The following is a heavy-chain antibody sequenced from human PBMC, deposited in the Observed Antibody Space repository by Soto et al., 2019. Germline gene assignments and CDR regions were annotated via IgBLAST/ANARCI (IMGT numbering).Heavy chain of an antibody. J-gene: IGHJ4*02. CDR2: VSGYNGDT. CDR1: GYTFTSYG. CDR3: GRAKYGEFAAY. D-gene: IGHD4-17*01. Sequence: QIQVVQSGDEVKQPGASVTVSCKASGYTFTSYGINWVRKAPGHGLEWVGWVSGYNGDTYYAQKFQDRVTMTKDGGTNSAYLELRSLRSDDSAVYYCGRAKYGEFAAYWGQGTRVSV. V-gene: IGHV1-18*01.